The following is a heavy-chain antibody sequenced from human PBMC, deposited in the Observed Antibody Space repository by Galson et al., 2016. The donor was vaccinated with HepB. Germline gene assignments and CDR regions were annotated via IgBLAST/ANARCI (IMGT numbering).Heavy chain of an antibody. CDR1: AYPLNTYN. J-gene: IGHJ4*02. V-gene: IGHV1-46*02. CDR2: IDPSGGGA. CDR3: ATGRAGHIGVFDD. Sequence: SVKVSCKASAYPLNTYNIHWVRQAPGHGLQWLGIIDPSGGGANYAHTFQGRITMDRDTSTSTVYMQLDSLRSEDAAMYYCATGRAGHIGVFDDWGQGSLVTVSS. D-gene: IGHD2-21*02.